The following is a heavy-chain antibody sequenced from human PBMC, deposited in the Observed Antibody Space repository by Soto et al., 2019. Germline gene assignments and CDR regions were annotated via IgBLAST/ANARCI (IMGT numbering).Heavy chain of an antibody. CDR3: ARLKYCSSTSCSDY. V-gene: IGHV4-59*08. J-gene: IGHJ4*02. Sequence: SETLSLTCTVSGGSISSYYWSWIRQPPGKGLEWIGYIYYSGSTNYNPSLKSRVTISVDTSKNQFSLKLSSVTAADTAVYYCARLKYCSSTSCSDYWGQGTLVTVSS. CDR1: GGSISSYY. CDR2: IYYSGST. D-gene: IGHD2-2*01.